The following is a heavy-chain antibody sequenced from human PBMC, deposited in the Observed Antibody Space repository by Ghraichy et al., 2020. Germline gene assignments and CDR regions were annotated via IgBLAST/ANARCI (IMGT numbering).Heavy chain of an antibody. Sequence: GGSLRLSCGASGFTFSSYAMHWVRQAPGKGLEWVALISYDGNNKYYADSVKGRFTISRDNSKNTLSLKMSNVRAEDTAVYYCARDFGDNNGYYYGPYDYWGQGTLVSVSS. V-gene: IGHV3-30-3*01. J-gene: IGHJ4*02. D-gene: IGHD3-22*01. CDR3: ARDFGDNNGYYYGPYDY. CDR2: ISYDGNNK. CDR1: GFTFSSYA.